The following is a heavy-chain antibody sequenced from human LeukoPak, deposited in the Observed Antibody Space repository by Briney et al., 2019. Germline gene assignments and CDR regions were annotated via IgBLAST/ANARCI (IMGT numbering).Heavy chain of an antibody. Sequence: PSQTLSLTCTVSGGSISSGSYYWSWIRQPAGKGLEWIGRIYTSGSTNYNPSLKSRVTISVDASKNQFSLKLSSVTAADTAVYYCARGQYCGGDCFFDWGQGTLVTVSS. CDR2: IYTSGST. CDR1: GGSISSGSYY. CDR3: ARGQYCGGDCFFD. V-gene: IGHV4-61*02. J-gene: IGHJ4*02. D-gene: IGHD2-21*02.